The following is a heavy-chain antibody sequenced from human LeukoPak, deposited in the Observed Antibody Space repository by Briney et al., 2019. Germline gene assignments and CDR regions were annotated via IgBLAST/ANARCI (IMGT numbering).Heavy chain of an antibody. V-gene: IGHV3-23*01. CDR2: ISGSGGRT. CDR3: ANNF. CDR1: GFTLTSYS. Sequence: TGGSLRLSCAASGFTLTSYSMSWVPQAPGKGLEWVSVISGSGGRTYYVDSVKGRFTISRDNSKNTLYLQMNSLRAEDTAVYYCANNFWGQGTLVTVSS. J-gene: IGHJ4*02.